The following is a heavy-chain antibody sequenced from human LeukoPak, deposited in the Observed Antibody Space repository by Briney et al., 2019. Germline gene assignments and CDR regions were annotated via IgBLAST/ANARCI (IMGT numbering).Heavy chain of an antibody. Sequence: SQTLSLTCTVSGGSISSGSYFWSWIRQPAGKGLEWIGRIYTSGSTNYNPSLKSRVTISVDTSKNQFSLKLSSVTAADTAVYYCARGQGRWLQRDYWGQGTLVTVSS. CDR3: ARGQGRWLQRDY. J-gene: IGHJ4*02. CDR2: IYTSGST. CDR1: GGSISSGSYF. V-gene: IGHV4-61*02. D-gene: IGHD5-24*01.